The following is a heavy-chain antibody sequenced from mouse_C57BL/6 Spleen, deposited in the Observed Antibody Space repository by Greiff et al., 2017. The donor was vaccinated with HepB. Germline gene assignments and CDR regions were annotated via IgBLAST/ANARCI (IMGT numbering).Heavy chain of an antibody. CDR1: GYAFSSSW. J-gene: IGHJ1*03. V-gene: IGHV1-82*01. CDR2: IYPGDGDT. D-gene: IGHD1-1*01. Sequence: VQLQQSGPELVKPGASVKISCKASGYAFSSSWMNWVKQRPGKGLEWIGRIYPGDGDTNYNGKVKGKATLTADKSSSTAYMQLSSLTSEDSAVYFGARFANYYGSSYGYFDVWGTGTTVTVSS. CDR3: ARFANYYGSSYGYFDV.